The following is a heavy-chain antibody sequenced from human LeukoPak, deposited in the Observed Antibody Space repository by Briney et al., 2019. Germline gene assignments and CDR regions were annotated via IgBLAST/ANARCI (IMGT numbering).Heavy chain of an antibody. D-gene: IGHD6-19*01. CDR1: GFTFDDYA. V-gene: IGHV3-9*01. CDR3: AKDRGSGWYGRYFGMDV. J-gene: IGHJ6*02. CDR2: ISWNSDSI. Sequence: GGSLRLSCAASGFTFDDYAMHWVRHAPGKGLEWVSGISWNSDSIGYADSVKGRFTISRDNAKNSLFLQMNSLRGEDTAVYYRAKDRGSGWYGRYFGMDVWGQGTTVTVSS.